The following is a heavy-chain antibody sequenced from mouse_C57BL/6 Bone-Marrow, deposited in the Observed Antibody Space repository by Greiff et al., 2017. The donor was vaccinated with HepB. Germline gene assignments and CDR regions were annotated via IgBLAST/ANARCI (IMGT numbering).Heavy chain of an antibody. D-gene: IGHD1-1*01. CDR3: ARGDYYGSRAWFAY. Sequence: EVKLVESGGGLVKPGGSLKLSCAASGFTFSSYAMSWVRQTPEKRLEWVATISDGGSYTYYPDNVKGRFTISRDNAKNNLYLQMSHLKSEDTAMYYCARGDYYGSRAWFAYWGQGTLVTVSA. V-gene: IGHV5-4*03. CDR2: ISDGGSYT. J-gene: IGHJ3*01. CDR1: GFTFSSYA.